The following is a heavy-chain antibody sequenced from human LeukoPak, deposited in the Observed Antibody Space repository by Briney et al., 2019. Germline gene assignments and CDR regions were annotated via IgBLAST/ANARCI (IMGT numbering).Heavy chain of an antibody. Sequence: EASVKVSCKASGGTFSSSAISWVRQAPGQGLEWMGGIIPIFGTANYAQKFQGRVTITTDESTSTAYMELSSLRFDDTAVYYCATRPPYCSSTSCYQYDYWGQGTLVTVSS. V-gene: IGHV1-69*05. CDR1: GGTFSSSA. CDR2: IIPIFGTA. J-gene: IGHJ4*02. CDR3: ATRPPYCSSTSCYQYDY. D-gene: IGHD2-2*01.